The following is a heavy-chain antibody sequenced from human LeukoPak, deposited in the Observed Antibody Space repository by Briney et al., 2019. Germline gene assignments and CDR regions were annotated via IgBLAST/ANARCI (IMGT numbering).Heavy chain of an antibody. D-gene: IGHD2-2*01. Sequence: PSETLSLTCAVYGVSFSGYYWSWIRQPPGKGLEWIGEINHSGSTNYNPSLKSRVTISVDTSKNQFSLKLSSVTAADTAVYYCAGEGYCSSTSCPVDYWGQGTLVTVSS. V-gene: IGHV4-34*01. CDR1: GVSFSGYY. CDR3: AGEGYCSSTSCPVDY. CDR2: INHSGST. J-gene: IGHJ4*02.